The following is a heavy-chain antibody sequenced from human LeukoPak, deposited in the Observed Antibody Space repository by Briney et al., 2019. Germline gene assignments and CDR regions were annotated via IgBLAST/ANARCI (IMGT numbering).Heavy chain of an antibody. CDR1: GFTFSLYS. D-gene: IGHD1-26*01. J-gene: IGHJ4*02. CDR3: ARVIGGAIGH. CDR2: IAPDGSTQ. Sequence: PGGSLRLSCAASGFTFSLYSMTWVRQAPGKELEWVANIAPDGSTQNYVDSLEGRFTISRDSPKNSLYLQMHSLRAEDAAVYYCARVIGGAIGHWGQGTLVTVSS. V-gene: IGHV3-7*01.